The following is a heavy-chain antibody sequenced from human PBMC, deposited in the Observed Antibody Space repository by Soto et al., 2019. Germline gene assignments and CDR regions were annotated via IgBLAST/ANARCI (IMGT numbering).Heavy chain of an antibody. J-gene: IGHJ6*03. CDR1: GFTFNYYG. V-gene: IGHV3-23*01. Sequence: QPGGSLRLSCAASGFTFNYYGMKWVRQAPGKGLEWVSSISGTGGNTDYTDSVKGRFTVSRDNSKNTLHLQMNSLRAEDTAVYYCAKDPTYDYYYYMDVWGKGTSVTVSS. CDR2: ISGTGGNT. CDR3: AKDPTYDYYYYMDV.